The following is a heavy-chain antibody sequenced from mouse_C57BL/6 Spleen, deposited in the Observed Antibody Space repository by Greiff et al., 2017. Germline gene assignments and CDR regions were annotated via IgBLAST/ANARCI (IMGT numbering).Heavy chain of an antibody. D-gene: IGHD6-5*01. CDR3: ARRGPKGNYFDY. J-gene: IGHJ2*01. CDR2: ISSGGSYT. V-gene: IGHV5-6*02. Sequence: EVKLVESGGDLVKPGGSLKLSCAASGFTFSSYGMSWVRQTPDKRLEWVATISSGGSYTYYPDSVKGRFTISRDNAKNTLYLQLSSLKSEDTAMCYCARRGPKGNYFDYWGQGTTLTVSS. CDR1: GFTFSSYG.